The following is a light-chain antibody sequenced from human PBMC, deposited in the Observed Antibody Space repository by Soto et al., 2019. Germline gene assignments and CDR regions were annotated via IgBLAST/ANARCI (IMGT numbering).Light chain of an antibody. Sequence: QSALTQPRSVSGSPGQSVTISCTGTGSDVGFYDYVSWYQPHPGKAPKVMVFNVSQRPSWVPDRFSGSKSGNTASLTISGLQAEDEADYYCCSFAGSYTWVFGAGTKLTVL. CDR3: CSFAGSYTWV. CDR1: GSDVGFYDY. V-gene: IGLV2-11*01. J-gene: IGLJ3*02. CDR2: NVS.